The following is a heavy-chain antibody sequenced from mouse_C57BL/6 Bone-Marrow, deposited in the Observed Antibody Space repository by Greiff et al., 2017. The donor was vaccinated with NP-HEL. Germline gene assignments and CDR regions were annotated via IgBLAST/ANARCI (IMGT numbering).Heavy chain of an antibody. CDR3: ARSGYDYYVSSYDY. CDR1: GYIFTSYL. V-gene: IGHV1-69*01. CDR2: IDPSDSYT. Sequence: QVLLQQPAAELVMPASSVKLSCKASGYIFTSYLMCLVKQRPGQVLEWVGEIDPSDSYTNYNQKFKGKSTSTVDKSSSTAYMPLSSLTSEDSAVYYCARSGYDYYVSSYDYWGQGTTLTVSS. J-gene: IGHJ2*01. D-gene: IGHD1-1*01.